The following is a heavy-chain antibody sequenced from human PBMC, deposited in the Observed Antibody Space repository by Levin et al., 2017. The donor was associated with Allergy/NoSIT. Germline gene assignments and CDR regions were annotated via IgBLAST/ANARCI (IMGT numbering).Heavy chain of an antibody. J-gene: IGHJ4*02. Sequence: PGGSLRLSCAASGFTVSSNYMSWVRQAPGKGLEWVSVIYSGGSTYYADSVKGRFTISRDNSKNTLYLQMNSLRAEDTAVYYCATTITGYFDWFLHPGGVPFYYFDYWGQGTLVTVSS. CDR2: IYSGGST. CDR1: GFTVSSNY. CDR3: ATTITGYFDWFLHPGGVPFYYFDY. D-gene: IGHD3-9*01. V-gene: IGHV3-53*01.